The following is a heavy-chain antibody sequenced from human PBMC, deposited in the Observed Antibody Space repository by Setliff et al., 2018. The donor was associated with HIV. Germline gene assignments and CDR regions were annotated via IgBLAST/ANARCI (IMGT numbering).Heavy chain of an antibody. J-gene: IGHJ4*02. D-gene: IGHD4-17*01. CDR2: IRPKGKSSTT. V-gene: IGHV3-72*01. CDR1: GFTLSDHY. CDR3: ARDKDEDYGSTSFDY. Sequence: LRLSCAASGFTLSDHYMDWVRQAPGKGPEWFGRIRPKGKSSTTEYAASVKGRFIMSRDDSKNSLYLQMNSLKTEDTAVYYCARDKDEDYGSTSFDYWGQGILVTVSS.